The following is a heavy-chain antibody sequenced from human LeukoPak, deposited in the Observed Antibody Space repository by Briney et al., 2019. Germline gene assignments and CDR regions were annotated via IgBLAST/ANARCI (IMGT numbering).Heavy chain of an antibody. Sequence: GASVKVSCKASGYTFTSYGISWVRQAPGQGLEWMGWISAYNGNTNYAQKLQGRVTMTTDTSTSTAYMELRSLRSDDTAVYCCAGSSGYSSGWYMVGDAFDIWGQGTMVTVSS. CDR3: AGSSGYSSGWYMVGDAFDI. J-gene: IGHJ3*02. V-gene: IGHV1-18*01. CDR1: GYTFTSYG. CDR2: ISAYNGNT. D-gene: IGHD6-19*01.